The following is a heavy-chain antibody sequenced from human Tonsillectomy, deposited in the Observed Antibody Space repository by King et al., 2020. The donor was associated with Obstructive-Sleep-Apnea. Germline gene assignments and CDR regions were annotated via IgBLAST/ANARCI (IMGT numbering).Heavy chain of an antibody. D-gene: IGHD3-10*01. J-gene: IGHJ4*02. CDR2: INSDGSST. CDR3: ARDTTPLGSFGEEGPNY. V-gene: IGHV3-74*01. CDR1: GFTFSSYW. Sequence: VQLVESGGGLVQPGGSLRLSCAASGFTFSSYWMHWVRQAPGKGLVWVSRINSDGSSTTYADSVKGRFTISRDNVKNTLYLQMNSLRAEDTAVYYCARDTTPLGSFGEEGPNYWGQGTLVTVSS.